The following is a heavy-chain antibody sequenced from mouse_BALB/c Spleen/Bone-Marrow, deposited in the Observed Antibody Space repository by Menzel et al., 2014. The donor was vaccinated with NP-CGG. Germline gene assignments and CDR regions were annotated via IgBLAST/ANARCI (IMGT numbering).Heavy chain of an antibody. CDR2: ILPGSGST. D-gene: IGHD2-1*01. Sequence: LXXXGAXLMKPGASVKISCKATGYTFSSYWIEWVKQRPGHGLEWIGEILPGSGSTNYNEKFKGKATFTADTSSNTADMQLSRLTSEDSAVYYCARRVSTANYWGQGTTLTXSS. CDR3: ARRVSTANY. J-gene: IGHJ2*01. V-gene: IGHV1-9*01. CDR1: GYTFSSYW.